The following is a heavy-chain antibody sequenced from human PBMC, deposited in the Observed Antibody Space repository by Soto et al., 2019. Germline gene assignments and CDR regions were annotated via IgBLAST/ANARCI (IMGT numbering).Heavy chain of an antibody. Sequence: QVQLVESGGGVVQPGRSLRLSCAASGFTFSSYAMHWVRQAPGKGLEWVAVISYDGSNKYYADSVKGRFTISRDNSKNPLYLQMNSLRAEDTAVYYCARDPAPRHSGWVDYWGQGTLVTVSS. D-gene: IGHD6-19*01. CDR1: GFTFSSYA. CDR2: ISYDGSNK. CDR3: ARDPAPRHSGWVDY. V-gene: IGHV3-30-3*01. J-gene: IGHJ4*02.